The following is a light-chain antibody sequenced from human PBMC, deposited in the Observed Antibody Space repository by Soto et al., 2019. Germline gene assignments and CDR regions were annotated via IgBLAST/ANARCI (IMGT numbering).Light chain of an antibody. CDR1: QSVSSNS. V-gene: IGKV3-20*01. CDR3: HQYGSSPRT. J-gene: IGKJ1*01. Sequence: EIVLTQSPGTLSLSPGDRATLSCRASQSVSSNSLAWYQQKPGQAPRLLIYGASIRDTGIPDMFTGSGSGTDFTLTIRRLEPEDFALYFCHQYGSSPRTFGQGTKVDSK. CDR2: GAS.